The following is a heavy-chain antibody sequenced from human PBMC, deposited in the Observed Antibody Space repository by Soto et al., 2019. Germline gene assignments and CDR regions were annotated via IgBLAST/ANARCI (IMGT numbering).Heavy chain of an antibody. D-gene: IGHD3-16*01. CDR1: AYSYTSYG. V-gene: IGHV1-18*01. CDR2: ISAYNGQT. Sequence: QVQLVQSGPEVKKPGASVNVSCKASAYSYTSYGISWVRQAPGQGLEWMGWISAYNGQTNYAQKFRGRVTFTPDPSTSTAFMQLRSLRSDDTAMYYCARDTRKELWAEGLNAMDVWGQGTTVTV. CDR3: ARDTRKELWAEGLNAMDV. J-gene: IGHJ6*02.